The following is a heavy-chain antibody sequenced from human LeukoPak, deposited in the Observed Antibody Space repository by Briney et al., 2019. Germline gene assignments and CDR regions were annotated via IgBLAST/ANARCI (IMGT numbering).Heavy chain of an antibody. D-gene: IGHD3-3*01. Sequence: TSETLSLTCTVSGYSISSGYYWGWIRQPPGKGLEWIGSIYHSGSTYYNPSLKSRVTISVDTSKNQFSLKLSSVTAADTAVYYCAREITIFGDYWFDPWGQGTLVTVSS. V-gene: IGHV4-38-2*02. CDR3: AREITIFGDYWFDP. CDR1: GYSISSGYY. J-gene: IGHJ5*02. CDR2: IYHSGST.